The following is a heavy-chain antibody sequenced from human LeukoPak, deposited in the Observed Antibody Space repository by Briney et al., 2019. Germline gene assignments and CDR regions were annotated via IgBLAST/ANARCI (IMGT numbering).Heavy chain of an antibody. D-gene: IGHD2-2*01. CDR3: ERASTPYYYMDV. V-gene: IGHV4-38-2*01. CDR1: GYSISSGYY. J-gene: IGHJ6*03. Sequence: TSETLSLTCAVSGYSISSGYYWGWIRQPPGKGLEWIGSIYHSGSTYYNPSLKSRVTISVDTSKNQFSLKLSSVSAADTAEYYCERASTPYYYMDVWGKGTTVTVSS. CDR2: IYHSGST.